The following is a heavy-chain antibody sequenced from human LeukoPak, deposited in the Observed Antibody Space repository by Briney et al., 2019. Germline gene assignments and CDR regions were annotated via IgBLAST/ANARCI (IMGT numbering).Heavy chain of an antibody. J-gene: IGHJ4*02. V-gene: IGHV3-48*04. D-gene: IGHD5-18*01. CDR3: SRLRGYSYGYADY. CDR1: GVTFSSYS. Sequence: GESLRLSCAASGVTFSSYSMNWVRQAPGKGLEWVSYISSSGSTIDYADSVKGRFTISRDNAKNSLYLQMNSLRAEDTAVYYCSRLRGYSYGYADYWGQGTLVTVSS. CDR2: ISSSGSTI.